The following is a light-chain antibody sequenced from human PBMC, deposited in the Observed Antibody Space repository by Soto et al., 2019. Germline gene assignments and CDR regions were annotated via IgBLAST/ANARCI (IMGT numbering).Light chain of an antibody. CDR1: SSDIGGFGL. CDR3: CAYAGGDHLFV. V-gene: IGLV2-23*01. CDR2: EGS. J-gene: IGLJ1*01. Sequence: QSALAQPASVSGSPGQSITISCTGSSSDIGGFGLVSWYRHDPGGAPQLIIFEGSKRPSGVSSRFSGSKSGNAASLTISGLQADDEADYYCCAYAGGDHLFVFGAGTKVTV.